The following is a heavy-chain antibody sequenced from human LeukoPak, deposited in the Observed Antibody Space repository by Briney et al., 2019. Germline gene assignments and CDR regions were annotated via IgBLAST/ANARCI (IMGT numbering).Heavy chain of an antibody. CDR1: GFTFDDYA. CDR2: ISWNSGSI. V-gene: IGHV3-9*03. Sequence: GGXLRLSCAASGFTFDDYAMHWVRQAPGKGLEGVSGISWNSGSIVYADSVKGGFTISRDNAKNSLYLLMTSLRAEDMALYYCAKAVSGEIVGASVFDYWGQGTLVTVSS. J-gene: IGHJ4*02. D-gene: IGHD1-26*01. CDR3: AKAVSGEIVGASVFDY.